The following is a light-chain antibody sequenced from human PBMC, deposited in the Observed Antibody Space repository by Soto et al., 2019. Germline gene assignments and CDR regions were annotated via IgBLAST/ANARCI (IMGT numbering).Light chain of an antibody. CDR1: SSDVGGYNY. J-gene: IGLJ1*01. CDR2: EVT. V-gene: IGLV2-14*01. CDR3: SSYAGSNNFV. Sequence: QSVLTQPASVSGSPGQSITISCTGTSSDVGGYNYVSWYQQYPGKAPKLMIYEVTHRPSGVSNRFSGSKSSNTASLTVSGLQAEDEADYYCSSYAGSNNFVFGTGTKLTVL.